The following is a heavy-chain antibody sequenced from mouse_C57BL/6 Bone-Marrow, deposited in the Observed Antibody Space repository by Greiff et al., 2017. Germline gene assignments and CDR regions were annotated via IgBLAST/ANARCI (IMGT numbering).Heavy chain of an antibody. CDR1: GYTFTSYW. CDR2: IYPGSGST. J-gene: IGHJ2*01. Sequence: QVHVKQPGAELVKPGASVKMSCKASGYTFTSYWITWVKQRPGQGLEWIGDIYPGSGSTNYNEKFKSKATLTVDTSSSTAYMQLSSLTSEDSAVYYCARWVYYYGDFDYWGQGTTLTVSS. CDR3: ARWVYYYGDFDY. D-gene: IGHD1-1*01. V-gene: IGHV1-55*01.